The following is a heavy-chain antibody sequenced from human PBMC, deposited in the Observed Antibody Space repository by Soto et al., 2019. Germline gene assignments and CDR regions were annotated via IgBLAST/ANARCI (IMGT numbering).Heavy chain of an antibody. J-gene: IGHJ4*02. V-gene: IGHV3-73*02. Sequence: EVQLVESGGGLVQPGGSLKLSCAASGFAFSGSTIHWVRQASGKGLEWVGRIRNKADGYATAYAASVRGRFTVSRDDSQNTAYLQMNSLKTEDTAVYYCTRLTTDCSIMNCPDFWGQGTLVTVSS. CDR3: TRLTTDCSIMNCPDF. CDR2: IRNKADGYAT. D-gene: IGHD3-16*01. CDR1: GFAFSGST.